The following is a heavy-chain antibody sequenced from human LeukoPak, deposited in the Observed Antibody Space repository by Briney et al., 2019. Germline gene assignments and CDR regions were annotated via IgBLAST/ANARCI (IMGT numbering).Heavy chain of an antibody. J-gene: IGHJ4*02. Sequence: PGVSLRLSCAASGFTVRSNYMSWVRQAPGKGLEWVSVLYSDGSTYYADSVKGRFTISRDNSKNTLYLQMNSLRAEDTAVYYCARLEGATYFDYWGQGTLVTVSS. V-gene: IGHV3-53*01. CDR2: LYSDGST. D-gene: IGHD1-26*01. CDR3: ARLEGATYFDY. CDR1: GFTVRSNY.